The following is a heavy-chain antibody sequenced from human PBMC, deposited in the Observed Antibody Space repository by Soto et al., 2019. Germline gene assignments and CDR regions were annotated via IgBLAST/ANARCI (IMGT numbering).Heavy chain of an antibody. Sequence: EVQLLESGGGLVQPGGSLRLSCAASGFTFSSYAMSWVRQAPGKGLEWVSAISGSGGSKYYADSVQGRFTISSDNSKNTLYLQMNSLRAEDTAVYYGANTYSSSWYYFDYWGQGTLVTVSS. CDR1: GFTFSSYA. D-gene: IGHD6-13*01. CDR2: ISGSGGSK. V-gene: IGHV3-23*01. J-gene: IGHJ4*02. CDR3: ANTYSSSWYYFDY.